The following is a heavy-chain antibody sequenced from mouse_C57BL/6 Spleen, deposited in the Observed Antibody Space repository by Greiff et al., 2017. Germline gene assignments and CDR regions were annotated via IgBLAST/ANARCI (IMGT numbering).Heavy chain of an antibody. Sequence: VKLVESGPELVQPGASVKISCKASGYSFTSYYIHWVKQWPGQGLEWIGWIYPGSGNTKYNEKFKGKATLTADTSSSSAYMQLSSLTSEDSAVYYCADGYHGGFFDYWGQGTTLTVSS. CDR2: IYPGSGNT. CDR1: GYSFTSYY. J-gene: IGHJ2*01. V-gene: IGHV1-66*01. CDR3: ADGYHGGFFDY. D-gene: IGHD2-3*01.